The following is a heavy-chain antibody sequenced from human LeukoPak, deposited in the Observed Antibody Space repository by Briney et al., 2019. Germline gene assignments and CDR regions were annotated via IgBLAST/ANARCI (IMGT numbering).Heavy chain of an antibody. Sequence: GGSLRLSCAASGFTVSSNYMSWVRQAPGKGLEWVSVIYSGGSTYYADSVKGRFTISRDNSKNTLYLQMNSLRAEDTAVYYCAKDRLAAAGNTPDYWGQGTLVTVSS. V-gene: IGHV3-66*01. CDR2: IYSGGST. CDR1: GFTVSSNY. CDR3: AKDRLAAAGNTPDY. D-gene: IGHD6-13*01. J-gene: IGHJ4*02.